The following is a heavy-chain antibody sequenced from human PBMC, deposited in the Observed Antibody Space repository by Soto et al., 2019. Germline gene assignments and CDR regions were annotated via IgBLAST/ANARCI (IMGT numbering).Heavy chain of an antibody. J-gene: IGHJ5*02. CDR2: MNPNSGNT. D-gene: IGHD3-10*01. CDR3: AREHYGNSAWFDP. Sequence: QVQLVQSGAEVKKPGASVKVSCKASGYTFPSYDINWVRQATGQGLEWMGWMNPNSGNTGYAQKFQGRVTMTMNNSKSTAYMELSSLRSEDTAVYYCAREHYGNSAWFDPWGQGTLVTVSS. V-gene: IGHV1-8*01. CDR1: GYTFPSYD.